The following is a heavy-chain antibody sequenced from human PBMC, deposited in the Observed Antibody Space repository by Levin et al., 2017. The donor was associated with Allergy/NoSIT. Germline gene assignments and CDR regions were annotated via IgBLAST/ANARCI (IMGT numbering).Heavy chain of an antibody. Sequence: GGSLRLSCAASGFTFSDYAMNWVRQTPGKGLEWVAVMSYDEKIEYYADSVKGRFTVSRDNSKKMLFLQMNSLRPDDTAVYDCARDPAQLGIGFFDFWGRGSLVTVSS. D-gene: IGHD2-2*01. V-gene: IGHV3-30*04. CDR2: MSYDEKIE. CDR3: ARDPAQLGIGFFDF. CDR1: GFTFSDYA. J-gene: IGHJ2*01.